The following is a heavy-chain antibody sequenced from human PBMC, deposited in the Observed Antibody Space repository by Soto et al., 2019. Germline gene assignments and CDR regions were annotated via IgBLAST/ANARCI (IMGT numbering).Heavy chain of an antibody. D-gene: IGHD3-10*01. Sequence: SVKVSCKASGGTFSNFAISWVRQAPGQGLEWMGGIIPIFGTANYAQKFQGRVTITADESTSTAYMELSSLRSEDTAVYYCATTTAYYYGSGSYYYFDYWGQGTLVTVSS. CDR2: IIPIFGTA. J-gene: IGHJ4*02. V-gene: IGHV1-69*13. CDR1: GGTFSNFA. CDR3: ATTTAYYYGSGSYYYFDY.